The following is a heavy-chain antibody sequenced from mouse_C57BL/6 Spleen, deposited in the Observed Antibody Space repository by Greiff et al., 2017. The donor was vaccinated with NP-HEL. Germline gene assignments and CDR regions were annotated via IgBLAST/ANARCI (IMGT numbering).Heavy chain of an antibody. V-gene: IGHV1-15*01. Sequence: SGAELVRPGASVTLSCKASGYTFTDYEMHWVKQTPVHGLEWIGAIDPETGGTAYNQKFKGKAILTADKSSSTAYMELRSLTSEDSAVYYCTRITTSSFDYWGQGTTLTVSS. J-gene: IGHJ2*01. CDR2: IDPETGGT. CDR1: GYTFTDYE. D-gene: IGHD1-1*01. CDR3: TRITTSSFDY.